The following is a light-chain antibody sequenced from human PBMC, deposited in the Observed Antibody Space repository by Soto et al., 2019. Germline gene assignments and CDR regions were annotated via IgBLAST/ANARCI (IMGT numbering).Light chain of an antibody. CDR1: QSVSSY. J-gene: IGKJ1*01. CDR2: DAS. Sequence: EIVLTQSPATLSLSPGERATLSCRASQSVSSYLAWYQQKPGQAPRLLIYDASNRATGIPARFSGSGSGTDFTLTISSLEPEDFAVYYCQQRSNWPPGGVSWTFGQGTKVEIK. CDR3: QQRSNWPPGGVSWT. V-gene: IGKV3-11*01.